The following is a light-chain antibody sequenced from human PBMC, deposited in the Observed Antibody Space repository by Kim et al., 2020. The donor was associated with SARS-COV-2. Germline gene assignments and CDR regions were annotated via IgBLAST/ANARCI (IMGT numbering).Light chain of an antibody. Sequence: ASVGDRVTITFRASQNISSWLGLYQQTPGKAPKVLIYEASNLQSGVPSMFSGSGSGTDFTLTINSLQPEDFATYYCQQTHNFPLTFGGGTKVDIK. CDR3: QQTHNFPLT. V-gene: IGKV1D-12*01. CDR2: EAS. CDR1: QNISSW. J-gene: IGKJ4*01.